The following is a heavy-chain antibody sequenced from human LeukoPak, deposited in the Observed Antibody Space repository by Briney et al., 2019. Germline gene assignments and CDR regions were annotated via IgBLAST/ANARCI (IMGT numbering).Heavy chain of an antibody. Sequence: GGSLRLSCAASGLTFNSYAMNWVRQAPGKGLEWVSSISGSGSNTYYADSVKVRFTISRDNSKNTLYLQMNSLRVEDTAVYYCAKDLGENWFDPWGQGTLVTVSS. CDR2: ISGSGSNT. CDR1: GLTFNSYA. J-gene: IGHJ5*02. CDR3: AKDLGENWFDP. D-gene: IGHD3-10*01. V-gene: IGHV3-23*01.